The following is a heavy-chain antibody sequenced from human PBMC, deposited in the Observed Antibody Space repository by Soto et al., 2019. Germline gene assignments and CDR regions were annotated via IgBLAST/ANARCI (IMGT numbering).Heavy chain of an antibody. CDR2: LNEDGSRT. CDR1: GFSFSTSW. V-gene: IGHV3-7*01. CDR3: RRDRAYSTFDY. D-gene: IGHD4-4*01. Sequence: GGSLRLSCAASGFSFSTSWMVWVRQAPGKGLEWVANLNEDGSRTNYEAFMKGRFTISRDNAKNLLYLQMNSLRGEDTAVYYCRRDRAYSTFDYWGQGTLVTVSS. J-gene: IGHJ4*02.